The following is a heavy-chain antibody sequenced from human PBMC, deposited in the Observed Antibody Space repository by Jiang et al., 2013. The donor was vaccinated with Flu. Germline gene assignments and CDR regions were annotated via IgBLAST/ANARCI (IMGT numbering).Heavy chain of an antibody. CDR2: CIIWED. Sequence: SISSTNYYWAWIRQPPGRGWSGLEVCIIWEDLLQPSHKSRITISVDTSKRQFSLKLNSVTAADTAVYYCARDLQYPNYFDPWGQGTLVTVSS. CDR1: SISSTNYY. CDR3: ARDLQYPNYFDP. V-gene: IGHV4-39*01. J-gene: IGHJ5*02. D-gene: IGHD5-24*01.